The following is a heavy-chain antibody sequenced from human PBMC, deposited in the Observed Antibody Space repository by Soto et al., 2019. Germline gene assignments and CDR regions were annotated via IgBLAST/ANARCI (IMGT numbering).Heavy chain of an antibody. CDR3: ARGGPDIEVPSGRYYSGLDV. V-gene: IGHV4-31*03. J-gene: IGHJ6*02. CDR2: IYYNGST. D-gene: IGHD2-2*01. Sequence: QVQLQESGPGRVKPSQTLSLTCTVSGVSISSGGYYWNWVRQHPGKGLEWIGYIYYNGSTYYTPSIQRRISISRDTSKNQFSHSLSSVTAADTAVYYGARGGPDIEVPSGRYYSGLDVWSQGTTVTVSS. CDR1: GVSISSGGYY.